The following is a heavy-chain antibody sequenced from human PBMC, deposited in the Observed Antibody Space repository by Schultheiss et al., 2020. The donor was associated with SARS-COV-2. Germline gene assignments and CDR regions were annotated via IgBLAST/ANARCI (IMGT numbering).Heavy chain of an antibody. D-gene: IGHD4-17*01. CDR3: ARVRYGGNYYYYGMDV. J-gene: IGHJ6*02. V-gene: IGHV3-30*03. CDR2: ISYDGSNK. Sequence: GGSLRLSCAASGKFTFSSYGMHWVRQAPGKGLEWVAVISYDGSNKYYADSVKGRFTISRDNSKNTLYLQMNSLRAEDTAVYYCARVRYGGNYYYYGMDVWGQGTTVTVSS. CDR1: GKFTFSSYG.